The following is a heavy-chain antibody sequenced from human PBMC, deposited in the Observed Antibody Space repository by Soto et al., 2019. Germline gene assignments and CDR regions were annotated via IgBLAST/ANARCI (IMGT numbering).Heavy chain of an antibody. Sequence: VGSLRLSCGGSGFTFYDHTMHWVRQVPGKGLEWVSLITWDGGSTFYADSVKGRFTISRDNSKNSVYLQMNSLRTEDTALHYCAKEKYRTFDYWGQGTQVTVSS. CDR3: AKEKYRTFDY. CDR2: ITWDGGST. D-gene: IGHD2-2*02. J-gene: IGHJ4*02. V-gene: IGHV3-43*01. CDR1: GFTFYDHT.